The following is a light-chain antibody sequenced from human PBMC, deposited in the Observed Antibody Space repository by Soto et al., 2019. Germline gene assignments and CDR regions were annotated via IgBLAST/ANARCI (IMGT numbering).Light chain of an antibody. V-gene: IGKV3-11*01. CDR3: QQRSNWPPYT. Sequence: EIVLTQSPATLSLSPGERATLSCRASQSVSSYLAWYQQKPGQAPRLLIYDASNRATGIPARFSGSGSATDFTLTISSLETEAFAVYYCQQRSNWPPYTFGKGTKLEIK. J-gene: IGKJ2*01. CDR1: QSVSSY. CDR2: DAS.